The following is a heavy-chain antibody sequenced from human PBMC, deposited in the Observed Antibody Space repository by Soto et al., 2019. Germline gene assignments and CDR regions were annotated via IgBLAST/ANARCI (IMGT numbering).Heavy chain of an antibody. CDR3: AKGGWSYYPFGY. V-gene: IGHV3-23*01. CDR1: GFTFSSYA. J-gene: IGHJ4*02. Sequence: EVQLLESGGGLVQPGGSLRLSCAASGFTFSSYAMSWVPQPPGKGLEWVSAISGSGGSTYYADSVKGRFTISRDNSKNTLYLQMNSLRAEDTAVYYCAKGGWSYYPFGYWGQGTLVTVSS. D-gene: IGHD1-26*01. CDR2: ISGSGGST.